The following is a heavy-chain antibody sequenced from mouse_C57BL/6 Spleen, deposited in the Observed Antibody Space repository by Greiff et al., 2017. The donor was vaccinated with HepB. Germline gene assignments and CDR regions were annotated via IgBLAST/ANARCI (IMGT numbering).Heavy chain of an antibody. CDR2: ISSGGSYT. J-gene: IGHJ2*01. CDR1: GFTFSSYG. Sequence: DVHLVESGGDLVKPGGSLKLSCAASGFTFSSYGMSWVRQTPDKRLEWVATISSGGSYTYYPDSVKGRFTISKDNAKNTLYLQMSRLKSEDTAMYYCARHDFFDYWGQGTTLTVSS. V-gene: IGHV5-6*01. CDR3: ARHDFFDY.